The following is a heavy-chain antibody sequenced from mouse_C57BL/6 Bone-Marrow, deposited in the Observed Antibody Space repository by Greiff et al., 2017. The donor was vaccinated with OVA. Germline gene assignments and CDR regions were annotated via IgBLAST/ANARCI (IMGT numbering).Heavy chain of an antibody. CDR2: ISSGGSYT. D-gene: IGHD1-1*01. V-gene: IGHV5-6*01. CDR3: ARHYYGSHYYAMDY. J-gene: IGHJ4*01. Sequence: EVKLMESGGDLVKPGGSLKLSCAASGFTFSSYGMSWVRQTPDKRLEWVATISSGGSYTYYPDSVQGRFTISRDNAKNTLYLQMSSLKSEDTAMYYCARHYYGSHYYAMDYWGQGTSVTVSS. CDR1: GFTFSSYG.